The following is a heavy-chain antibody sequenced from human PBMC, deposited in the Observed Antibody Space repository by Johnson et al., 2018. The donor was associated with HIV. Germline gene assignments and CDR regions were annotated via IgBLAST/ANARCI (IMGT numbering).Heavy chain of an antibody. Sequence: QVQLVESGGGVVQPGRSLRLSCAASGFTFSSYAMHWVRQAPGKGLEWVAVISYDGNNKYYADSVKGRFTISRDNSKNTLYLQVNSLRPEDTEVYFCAKPPSMGADAFDIWGQGTMVTVSS. V-gene: IGHV3-30*04. J-gene: IGHJ3*02. CDR1: GFTFSSYA. CDR2: ISYDGNNK. D-gene: IGHD3-16*01. CDR3: AKPPSMGADAFDI.